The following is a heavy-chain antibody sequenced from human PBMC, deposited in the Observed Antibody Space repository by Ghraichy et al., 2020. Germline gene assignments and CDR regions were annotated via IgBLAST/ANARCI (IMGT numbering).Heavy chain of an antibody. J-gene: IGHJ4*02. Sequence: SETLSLTCTVSGYSISSGYYWGWIRQPPGKGLAWIGSIYHSGSTYYTPSLKSRVTISVDTSKNHFSLKLSSVTAADTAVYYCANILLDSIDYWGQGTLVTVSS. CDR1: GYSISSGYY. V-gene: IGHV4-38-2*02. CDR2: IYHSGST. CDR3: ANILLDSIDY. D-gene: IGHD2-15*01.